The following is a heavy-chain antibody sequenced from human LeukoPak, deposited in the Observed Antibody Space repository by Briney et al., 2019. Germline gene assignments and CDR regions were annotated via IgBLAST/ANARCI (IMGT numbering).Heavy chain of an antibody. Sequence: GGSLRLSCEASGFTFSDYGMHWVRQAPGKGLEWVSYISSSSSSIYYADAVKGRFTISRDNAKNSLYLQMNSLRAEDTAVYYCARVYRRYFDYWGQGTLVTVSS. CDR3: ARVYRRYFDY. D-gene: IGHD1-14*01. J-gene: IGHJ4*02. V-gene: IGHV3-48*01. CDR1: GFTFSDYG. CDR2: ISSSSSSI.